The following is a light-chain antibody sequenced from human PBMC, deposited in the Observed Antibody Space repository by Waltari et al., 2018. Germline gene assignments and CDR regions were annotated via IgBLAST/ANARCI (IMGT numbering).Light chain of an antibody. Sequence: QSALTQPASVSGSAGQSIAISCSGTNSDIGRYNYVSWYQQHPCNAPRLIIYDVSRWPSGVSNRFIGSKSGITASLAISGLQAEDEGDYFCASYTSSNTVIFGGGTRVTVL. V-gene: IGLV2-14*03. CDR3: ASYTSSNTVI. J-gene: IGLJ2*01. CDR2: DVS. CDR1: NSDIGRYNY.